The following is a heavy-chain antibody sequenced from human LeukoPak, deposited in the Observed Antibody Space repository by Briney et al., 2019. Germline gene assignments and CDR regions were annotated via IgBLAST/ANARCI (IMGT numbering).Heavy chain of an antibody. J-gene: IGHJ3*02. CDR1: GFTFSTFA. V-gene: IGHV3-64D*06. CDR3: VETMMTFGGVIRTDAFDI. Sequence: PGGSLRLSCSASGFTFSTFAMHWVRQAPGKRLEYVSGINNNGDSTYYSDSVKARLTISRDNSKNTLFLQMASLRAEDTAVYYCVETMMTFGGVIRTDAFDIWGQGTMVIVSS. D-gene: IGHD3-16*01. CDR2: INNNGDST.